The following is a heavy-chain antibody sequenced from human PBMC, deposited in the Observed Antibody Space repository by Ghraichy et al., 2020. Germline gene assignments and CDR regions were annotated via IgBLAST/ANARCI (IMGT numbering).Heavy chain of an antibody. D-gene: IGHD3-22*01. CDR3: ARGGLYYDSSGYYYSCWYFDL. J-gene: IGHJ2*01. V-gene: IGHV4-61*01. Sequence: SQTLSLTCTVSGGSVSSGSYYWSWIRQPPGKGLEWIGYIYYSGSTNYNPSLKSRVTISVDTSKNQFSLKLSSVTAADTAVYYCARGGLYYDSSGYYYSCWYFDLWGRGTLVTVSS. CDR2: IYYSGST. CDR1: GGSVSSGSYY.